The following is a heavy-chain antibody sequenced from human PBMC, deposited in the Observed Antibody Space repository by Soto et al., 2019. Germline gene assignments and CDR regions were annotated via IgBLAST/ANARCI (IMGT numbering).Heavy chain of an antibody. CDR2: IYYSGST. V-gene: IGHV4-30-4*01. CDR1: GGSISSGDYY. D-gene: IGHD5-12*01. Sequence: QVQLQESGPGLVKPSQTLSLTCTVSGGSISSGDYYWSWIRQPPGKGLEWIGYIYYSGSTYYNPSLKRRVTIAVDTTKNQFSLKLSSVTAADTAVYYCARDVGGYDAYYYYYGMDVWGQGTTVTVSS. CDR3: ARDVGGYDAYYYYYGMDV. J-gene: IGHJ6*02.